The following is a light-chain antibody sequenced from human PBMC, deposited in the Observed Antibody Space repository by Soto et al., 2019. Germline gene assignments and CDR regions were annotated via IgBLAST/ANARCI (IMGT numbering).Light chain of an antibody. CDR3: HQRSNWPRT. V-gene: IGKV4-1*01. Sequence: DIVMTQSPDSLAVSLGERATINCKSSQSVLYSSNNKNYLAWYQQKPGQAPRLLISGASNRATGIPDRFSGSGSGTEFTLTISSLEAEDFAVYYCHQRSNWPRTFGGGTTGDIK. CDR2: GAS. J-gene: IGKJ4*01. CDR1: QSVLYSSNNKNY.